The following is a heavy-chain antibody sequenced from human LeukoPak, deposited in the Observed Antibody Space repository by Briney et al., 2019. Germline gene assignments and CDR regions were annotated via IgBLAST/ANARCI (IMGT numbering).Heavy chain of an antibody. Sequence: SEPLSLPCCVCGGSVRSINYYGRWIRQPPRKGLEWIGSIYYSGRTYYNPSLKSRVTISVDTSKNQFSLKLSSVTAADTAVYYCARQRGRIVVVVAATGWFDPWGQGTLVTVSS. CDR1: GGSVRSINYY. D-gene: IGHD2-15*01. CDR3: ARQRGRIVVVVAATGWFDP. J-gene: IGHJ5*02. CDR2: IYYSGRT. V-gene: IGHV4-39*01.